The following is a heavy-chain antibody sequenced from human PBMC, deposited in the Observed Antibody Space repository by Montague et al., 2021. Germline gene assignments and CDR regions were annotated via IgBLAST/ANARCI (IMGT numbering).Heavy chain of an antibody. D-gene: IGHD4-23*01. Sequence: SETLSLTCTVSGGSISSSSYYWAWIRQPPGKGLEWIGSIYYSGSTYYNPSLKSRLTISVDTSKNQFSLRLSSVTAADTAVYFCVVTPSVYYRGLDVWGQGTTVTVSS. CDR3: VVTPSVYYRGLDV. CDR2: IYYSGST. V-gene: IGHV4-39*01. J-gene: IGHJ6*02. CDR1: GGSISSSSYY.